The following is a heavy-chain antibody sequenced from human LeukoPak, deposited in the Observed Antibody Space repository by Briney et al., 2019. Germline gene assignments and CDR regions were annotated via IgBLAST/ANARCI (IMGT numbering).Heavy chain of an antibody. J-gene: IGHJ4*02. CDR3: AKSPGGYSGPFGD. CDR1: GFTFDDYA. CDR2: INWNGGST. D-gene: IGHD5-12*01. V-gene: IGHV3-20*04. Sequence: PGGSLRLSCAASGFTFDDYAMSWVRHAPGKGLEWVCGINWNGGSTGYADSMKGRFTISRDNANNSLYLQMNSLRVEDTAVYYCAKSPGGYSGPFGDWGQGTLVTVSS.